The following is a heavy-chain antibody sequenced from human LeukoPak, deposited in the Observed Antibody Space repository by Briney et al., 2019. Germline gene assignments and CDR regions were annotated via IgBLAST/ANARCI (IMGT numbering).Heavy chain of an antibody. CDR3: AKVRVSSSWYGGGMDV. CDR1: GFTFSSYA. Sequence: GGSLRLSCAASGFTFSSYAMSWVRQAPGKGLEWVSAICGSGGSTYYADSVKGRFTISRDNSKNTLYLQMNSLRAEDTAVYYCAKVRVSSSWYGGGMDVWGQGTTVTVSS. CDR2: ICGSGGST. V-gene: IGHV3-23*01. J-gene: IGHJ6*02. D-gene: IGHD6-13*01.